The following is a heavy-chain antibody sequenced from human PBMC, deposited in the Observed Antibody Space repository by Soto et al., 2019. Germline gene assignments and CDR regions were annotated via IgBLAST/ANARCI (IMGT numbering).Heavy chain of an antibody. CDR2: ISGSGGST. D-gene: IGHD2-15*01. V-gene: IGHV3-23*01. J-gene: IGHJ5*02. CDR1: GFTFSSYA. CDR3: AKWVVVVADSRFDP. Sequence: EVQLLESGGGLVQPGGSLRLSCAASGFTFSSYAMSWVRQAPGKGLEWVSAISGSGGSTYYADSVKGRFTISRDNCKSTLYLLMTSLRAEDTAVYYCAKWVVVVADSRFDPWGQGTLVTVSS.